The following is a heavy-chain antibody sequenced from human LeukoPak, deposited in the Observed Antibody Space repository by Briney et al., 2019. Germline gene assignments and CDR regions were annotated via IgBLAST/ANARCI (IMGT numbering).Heavy chain of an antibody. CDR2: IYYSGST. V-gene: IGHV4-39*07. CDR3: ARAQYYYGSGIRTVYYFDY. CDR1: GGSISSNGYY. Sequence: SETLSLTCTVSGGSISSNGYYWAWFRQPPGKGLEWIGSIYYSGSTYYNPSLKSRVTISVDTSKNQFSLKLSSVTAADTAAYYCARAQYYYGSGIRTVYYFDYWGQGTLVTVSS. J-gene: IGHJ4*02. D-gene: IGHD3-10*01.